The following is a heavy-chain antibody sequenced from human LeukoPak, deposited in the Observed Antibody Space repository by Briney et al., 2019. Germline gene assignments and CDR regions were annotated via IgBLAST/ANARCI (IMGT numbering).Heavy chain of an antibody. CDR1: GFTFGNSW. Sequence: GGSLRLSCAASGFTFGNSWVHWVRQAPGKGLVWVTLINADGSTTTYADSVKGRFTISRDNARNTLSLQMNSLTIEDTAVYYCVVVVEPPDSDGFDVWGQGTMITVSS. V-gene: IGHV3-74*01. CDR2: INADGSTT. D-gene: IGHD1-14*01. CDR3: VVVVEPPDSDGFDV. J-gene: IGHJ3*01.